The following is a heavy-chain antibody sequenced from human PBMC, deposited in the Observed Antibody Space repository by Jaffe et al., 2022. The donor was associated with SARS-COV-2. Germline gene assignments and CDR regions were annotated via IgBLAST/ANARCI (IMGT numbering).Heavy chain of an antibody. CDR2: LHRDGSVE. Sequence: EVQLVESGGGLVQPGGSLRLSCAASGFTFTSHYLSWVRQAPGKGLEWVANLHRDGSVEDYVDSVRGRFTISRDNAKNSLYLQMNTLRAEDTALYFCVREMADTWRTFDFWGQGALVTVSS. V-gene: IGHV3-7*01. J-gene: IGHJ4*02. CDR1: GFTFTSHY. CDR3: VREMADTWRTFDF.